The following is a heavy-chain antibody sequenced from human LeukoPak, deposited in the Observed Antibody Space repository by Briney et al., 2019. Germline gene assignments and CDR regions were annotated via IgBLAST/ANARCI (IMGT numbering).Heavy chain of an antibody. CDR3: ARVGTAYYYYGMDV. J-gene: IGHJ6*02. CDR1: GGSISSSSYY. V-gene: IGHV4-31*03. CDR2: IYYSGST. Sequence: SETLSLTCTVSGGSISSSSYYWSWIRQHPGKGLEWIGYIYYSGSTYYNPSLKSRVTISVDTSKNQFSLKLSSVTAADTAVYYCARVGTAYYYYGMDVWGQGTTVTVSS.